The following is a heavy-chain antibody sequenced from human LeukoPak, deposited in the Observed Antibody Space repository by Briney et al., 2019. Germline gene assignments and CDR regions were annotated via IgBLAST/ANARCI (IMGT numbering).Heavy chain of an antibody. CDR1: GYTVTSYG. J-gene: IGHJ3*02. V-gene: IGHV1-18*01. Sequence: GASVKVSCKASGYTVTSYGISWVRQAPGQGREWMGWISAYNGNTNHAQKLQGRVTMTTNTSPSTGYMELRRLRSDNTAVYYWARDWGDSGDAFDIWGQGTIVTVSS. D-gene: IGHD1-26*01. CDR3: ARDWGDSGDAFDI. CDR2: ISAYNGNT.